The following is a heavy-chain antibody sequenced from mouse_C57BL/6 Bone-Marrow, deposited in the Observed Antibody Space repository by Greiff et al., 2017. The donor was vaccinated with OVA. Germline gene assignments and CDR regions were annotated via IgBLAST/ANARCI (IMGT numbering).Heavy chain of an antibody. Sequence: VQLQQPGAELVRPGSSVKLSCKASGYTFTSYWMDWVKQRPGQGLEWIGNIYPSDSETHYNQKFKDKATLTVDKSSSTAYMQLSSLTSEDSAVYYCAMMVATWDFDYWGQGTTLTVSS. CDR2: IYPSDSET. J-gene: IGHJ2*01. CDR3: AMMVATWDFDY. D-gene: IGHD1-1*02. V-gene: IGHV1-61*01. CDR1: GYTFTSYW.